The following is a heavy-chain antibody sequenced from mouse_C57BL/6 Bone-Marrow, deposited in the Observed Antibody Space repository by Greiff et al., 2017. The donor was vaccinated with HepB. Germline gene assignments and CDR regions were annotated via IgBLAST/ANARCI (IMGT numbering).Heavy chain of an antibody. CDR3: LTTVVSRDY. J-gene: IGHJ2*01. D-gene: IGHD1-1*01. Sequence: QVQLKESGAELARPGASVKLSCKASGYTFTSYGISGVKQRTGQGLEWIGEIYPRSGNTYYNEKFKGKATRTADKSSSTAYMELRSLTSEDSAVYFCLTTVVSRDYWGQGTTLTVSS. V-gene: IGHV1-81*01. CDR2: IYPRSGNT. CDR1: GYTFTSYG.